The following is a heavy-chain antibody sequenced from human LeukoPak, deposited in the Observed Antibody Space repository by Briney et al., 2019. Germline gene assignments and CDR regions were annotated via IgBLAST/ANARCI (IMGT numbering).Heavy chain of an antibody. CDR1: GGSISSSSYY. CDR3: ARGNVAGTGWFDP. D-gene: IGHD6-19*01. CDR2: IYYSGST. J-gene: IGHJ5*02. Sequence: SETLSLTCTVSGGSISSSSYYWGWIRQPPGKGLEWIGSIYYSGSTNYNPSLKSRVTISVDTSKNQFSLKLSSVTAADTAVYYCARGNVAGTGWFDPWGQGTLVTVSS. V-gene: IGHV4-39*07.